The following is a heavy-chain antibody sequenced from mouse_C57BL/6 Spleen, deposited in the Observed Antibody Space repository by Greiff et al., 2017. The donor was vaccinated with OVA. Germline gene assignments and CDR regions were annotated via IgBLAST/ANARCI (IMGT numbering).Heavy chain of an antibody. CDR3: SIEAYGWYYAMDD. J-gene: IGHJ4*01. CDR2: IHPSDSDT. D-gene: IGHD1-1*01. V-gene: IGHV1-74*01. CDR1: GYTFTSYW. Sequence: QVQLQQPGAELVKPGASVKVSCKASGYTFTSYWLHWVKQRPGQGLEWSGRIHPSDSDTNYNQKFKGKATLTVDTSSSTAYMQLSTLTSEDSAVYYCSIEAYGWYYAMDDWGQGTSVTVSS.